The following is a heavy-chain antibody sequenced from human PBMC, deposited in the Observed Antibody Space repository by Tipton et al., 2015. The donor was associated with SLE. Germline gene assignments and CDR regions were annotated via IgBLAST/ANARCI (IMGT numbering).Heavy chain of an antibody. V-gene: IGHV3-48*03. CDR3: ARVIRGYYYAMDV. Sequence: GSLRLSCAASGFNFRDFEMNWVRQAPGKGLEWLSHISGSGTSIYNADSVKGRLTISRDNAKNSLYLHMNSLRAEDTAVYYCARVIRGYYYAMDVWGQGTTVTVSS. CDR1: GFNFRDFE. J-gene: IGHJ6*02. CDR2: ISGSGTSI.